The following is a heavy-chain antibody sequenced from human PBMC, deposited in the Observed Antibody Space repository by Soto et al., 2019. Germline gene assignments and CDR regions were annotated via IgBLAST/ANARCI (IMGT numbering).Heavy chain of an antibody. CDR3: AKDLPSFTIFGLFDY. J-gene: IGHJ4*02. V-gene: IGHV3-23*01. CDR2: ISGSGGST. CDR1: GFTFSSYA. D-gene: IGHD3-3*01. Sequence: GGSLRLSCAASGFTFSSYAMSWVRQAPGKGLEWVSAISGSGGSTYYADSVKGRFTISRDSSKNTLYLQMNSLRAEDTAVYYCAKDLPSFTIFGLFDYWGQGTLVTVSS.